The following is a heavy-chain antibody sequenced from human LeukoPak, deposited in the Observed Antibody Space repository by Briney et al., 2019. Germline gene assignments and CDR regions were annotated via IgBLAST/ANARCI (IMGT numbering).Heavy chain of an antibody. J-gene: IGHJ1*01. CDR3: ATLGYCSGGSCYTAMSEYFQH. CDR2: IYYSGST. Sequence: PSETLSFTCTVSGGSISSSSYYWGWIRQPPGKGLEWIGGIYYSGSTYYNPSLKSRVTISVDTSKNQFSLKLSSVTAADTAVYYCATLGYCSGGSCYTAMSEYFQHWGQGTLVTVSS. D-gene: IGHD2-15*01. CDR1: GGSISSSSYY. V-gene: IGHV4-39*01.